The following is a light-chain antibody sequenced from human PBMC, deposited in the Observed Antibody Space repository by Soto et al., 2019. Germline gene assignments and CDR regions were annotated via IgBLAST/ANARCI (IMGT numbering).Light chain of an antibody. V-gene: IGKV1-39*01. Sequence: DLQLTQSPSSLSASVGDRVTITCRASQNIRYSLNWYQQKPGKPPKVLIYGASYLQSGVPPRFSGSGSGTDFALTISGLQPEDFATYYCHQTAGSLTWTFGQGTRVEAK. CDR2: GAS. CDR1: QNIRYS. J-gene: IGKJ1*01. CDR3: HQTAGSLTWT.